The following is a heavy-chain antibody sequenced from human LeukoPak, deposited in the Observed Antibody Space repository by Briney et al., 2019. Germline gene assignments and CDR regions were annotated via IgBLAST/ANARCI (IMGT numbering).Heavy chain of an antibody. J-gene: IGHJ5*02. CDR1: GYSISSGYQ. CDR2: IYHSGSA. D-gene: IGHD2-2*01. Sequence: SLTCAVSGYSISSGYQWAWIRPPPGNTLEWIXXIYHSGSAHYNPSLKSRVTISGDRSNNQFSLRLSSVTAADTAVYYCARDPRWLTPDCTSTSCYENYFDPWGQGTLVTVSS. V-gene: IGHV4-38-2*02. CDR3: ARDPRWLTPDCTSTSCYENYFDP.